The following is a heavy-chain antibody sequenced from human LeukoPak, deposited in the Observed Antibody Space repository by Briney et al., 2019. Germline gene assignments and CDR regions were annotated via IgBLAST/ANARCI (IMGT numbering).Heavy chain of an antibody. CDR3: ARDLATVVTHSDSR. Sequence: GGSLRLSCAASGFTFSSYGMNWVRQAPGKGLEWVSYISSSSSTIYYADSVKGRFTISRDNAKTSLYLQMNSLRDEDTPVYYCARDLATVVTHSDSRWGQGTLVTVSS. CDR2: ISSSSSTI. D-gene: IGHD4-23*01. CDR1: GFTFSSYG. J-gene: IGHJ4*02. V-gene: IGHV3-48*02.